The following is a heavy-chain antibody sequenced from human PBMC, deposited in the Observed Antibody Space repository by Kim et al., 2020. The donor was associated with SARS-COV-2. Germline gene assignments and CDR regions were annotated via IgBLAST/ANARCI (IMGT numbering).Heavy chain of an antibody. Sequence: SETLSLTCIVSGCFTSSSTYYWGWIRQPPGKGLEWIGSIYYSASTYYNPSRKSRVTISVDTFKNQFSPKLSSVTAADTAVYYWAGSDYGDYAFDYWGQGTLVTVSS. J-gene: IGHJ4*02. V-gene: IGHV4-39*01. CDR2: IYYSAST. CDR3: AGSDYGDYAFDY. CDR1: GCFTSSSTYY. D-gene: IGHD4-17*01.